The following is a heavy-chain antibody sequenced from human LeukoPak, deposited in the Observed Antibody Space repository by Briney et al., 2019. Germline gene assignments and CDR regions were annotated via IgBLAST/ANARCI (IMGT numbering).Heavy chain of an antibody. Sequence: GGSLRLSCAVSGFTFDNYGMSWVRQAPGKGLEWVSSINWNGGSTAYADSVKGRFTISRDNAKNSLYLQMNSLRAEDTAVYYCARASSGAAPMGYYYMDVWGKGTTVTVSS. CDR3: ARASSGAAPMGYYYMDV. CDR2: INWNGGST. J-gene: IGHJ6*03. CDR1: GFTFDNYG. D-gene: IGHD2-2*01. V-gene: IGHV3-20*04.